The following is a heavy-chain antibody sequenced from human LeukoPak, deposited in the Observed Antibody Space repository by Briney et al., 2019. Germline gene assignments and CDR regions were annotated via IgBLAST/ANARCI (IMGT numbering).Heavy chain of an antibody. CDR3: TREISGYSGY. Sequence: ASVKVSCKASGYTFTGYYMHWVRQAPGQGLEWMGWINANSGDTKCAQKFQGRVTMTRDTSISTAYMELSRLRSDDTAMYYCTREISGYSGYWGQGVLVTVA. V-gene: IGHV1-2*02. D-gene: IGHD3-22*01. J-gene: IGHJ4*02. CDR1: GYTFTGYY. CDR2: INANSGDT.